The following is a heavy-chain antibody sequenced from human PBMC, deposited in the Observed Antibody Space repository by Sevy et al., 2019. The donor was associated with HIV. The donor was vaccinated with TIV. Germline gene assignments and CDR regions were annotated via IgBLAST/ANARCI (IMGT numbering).Heavy chain of an antibody. CDR1: GGSFSGYY. V-gene: IGHV4-34*01. Sequence: SETLSLTCVVYGGSFSGYYWSWIRQPPGKGLEWIGEINHSGSTNYNPSLKSRVTISAETSKNQFSLNLSSVTAADTAVYYCATRRGHLSFDYWGQGTLVTVSS. J-gene: IGHJ4*02. CDR2: INHSGST. CDR3: ATRRGHLSFDY.